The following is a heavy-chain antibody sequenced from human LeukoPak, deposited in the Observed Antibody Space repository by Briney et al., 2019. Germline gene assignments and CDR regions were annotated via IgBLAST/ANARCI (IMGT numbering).Heavy chain of an antibody. CDR2: IYYSGST. CDR1: GGSISSYY. D-gene: IGHD2/OR15-2a*01. V-gene: IGHV4-59*01. Sequence: NPSETLSLTCTVSGGSISSYYWSWIRQPPGKGLEWIGYIYYSGSTNYNPSLKSRVTISVDTFKNQFSLKLSSVTAADTAVYYCATSVHPTSAGDYWGQGTLVTVSS. J-gene: IGHJ4*02. CDR3: ATSVHPTSAGDY.